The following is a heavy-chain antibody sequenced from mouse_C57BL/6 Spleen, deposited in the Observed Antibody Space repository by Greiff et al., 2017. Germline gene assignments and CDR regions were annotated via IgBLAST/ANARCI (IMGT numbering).Heavy chain of an antibody. CDR1: GFTFSSYT. CDR3: ARESNYAMDY. Sequence: EVKVEESGGGLVKPGGSLKLSCAASGFTFSSYTMSWVRQTPEKRLEWVATISGGGGNTYYPDSVKGRFTISRDNAKNTLYLQMSSLRSEDTALYYCARESNYAMDYWGQGTSVTVSS. J-gene: IGHJ4*01. CDR2: ISGGGGNT. V-gene: IGHV5-9*01.